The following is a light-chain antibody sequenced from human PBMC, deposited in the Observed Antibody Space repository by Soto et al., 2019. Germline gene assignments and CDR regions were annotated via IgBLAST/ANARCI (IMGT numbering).Light chain of an antibody. Sequence: EIVMTQSPLSLPVTPGEPASISCRSSQSLLHRNGHNYLEWYLQKPGQSPQVLIYLGSNRASGVPDRFSGTGSGTDFTLKISRVVAEDVGVYYCMQALQTPRTFGKGTKVDIK. CDR1: QSLLHRNGHNY. CDR3: MQALQTPRT. J-gene: IGKJ1*01. CDR2: LGS. V-gene: IGKV2-28*01.